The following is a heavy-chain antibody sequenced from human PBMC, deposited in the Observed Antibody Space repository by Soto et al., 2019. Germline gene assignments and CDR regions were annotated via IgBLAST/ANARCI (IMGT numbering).Heavy chain of an antibody. J-gene: IGHJ6*02. CDR2: IYHSGST. CDR1: GGSISSNKW. Sequence: SETLSLTCAVYGGSISSNKWWRWVRQPPGKGLEWIGEIYHSGSTNYNPSLKSRVTISLDKSKNQFSLKLTSVTAADSAVYYCARDDHIVVVPTSLGDMDVWDQGTTVTVSS. CDR3: ARDDHIVVVPTSLGDMDV. V-gene: IGHV4-4*02. D-gene: IGHD2-2*01.